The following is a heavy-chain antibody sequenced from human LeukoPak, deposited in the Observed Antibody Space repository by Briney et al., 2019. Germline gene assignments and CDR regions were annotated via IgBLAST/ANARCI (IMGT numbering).Heavy chain of an antibody. J-gene: IGHJ4*02. V-gene: IGHV3-7*01. CDR1: GFTFSSYW. Sequence: GGSLRLSCEASGFTFSSYWMAWVRQAPGKGLEWVANINPAGSDTYYVDSVKGRFSISRDNAKKSTFLQMNSLRVEETALYYCVRWGVAADMQDWGQGTLVTVSS. CDR3: VRWGVAADMQD. CDR2: INPAGSDT. D-gene: IGHD2-2*01.